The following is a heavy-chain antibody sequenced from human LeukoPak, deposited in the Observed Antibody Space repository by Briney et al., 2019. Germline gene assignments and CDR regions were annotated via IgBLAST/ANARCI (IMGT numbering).Heavy chain of an antibody. CDR2: IYTSGST. CDR1: GGSISSGSYY. D-gene: IGHD6-19*01. J-gene: IGHJ4*02. V-gene: IGHV4-61*02. CDR3: ARGGSSGWFYFDY. Sequence: TLSLTCTVSGGSISSGSYYWSWIRQPAGKGLEWIGRIYTSGSTNYNPSLKSRVTMSVDTSKNQFSLKLSSVTAADTAVYYCARGGSSGWFYFDYWGQGTLVTVSS.